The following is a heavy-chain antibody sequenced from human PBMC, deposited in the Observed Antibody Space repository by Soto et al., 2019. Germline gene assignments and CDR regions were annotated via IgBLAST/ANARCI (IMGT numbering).Heavy chain of an antibody. D-gene: IGHD6-13*01. CDR1: GFTFSSYG. V-gene: IGHV3-30*18. CDR2: ISYDGSNK. CDR3: AKDGSVAGTPDY. J-gene: IGHJ4*02. Sequence: QVQLVESGGGVVQPGRSLRLSCAASGFTFSSYGMHWVRQAPGKGLEWVAVISYDGSNKDYADSVKGRFTISRDNSKNTLYLLMNSLRAEDTAVFYCAKDGSVAGTPDYWGQGTLVTVSS.